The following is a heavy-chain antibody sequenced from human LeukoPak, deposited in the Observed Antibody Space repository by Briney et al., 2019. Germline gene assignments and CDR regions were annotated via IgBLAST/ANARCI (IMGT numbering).Heavy chain of an antibody. J-gene: IGHJ4*02. D-gene: IGHD2-2*01. CDR2: ISAYNGNT. CDR1: GYTFTSYG. V-gene: IGHV1-18*01. CDR3: VRDCRSSSCYPFDY. Sequence: ASVRVSCKASGYTFTSYGISWVRQAPGQGLEWMGWISAYNGNTNYAQKFQGRATMTTDASTGTAYMELRSLRSDDTAVYYCVRDCRSSSCYPFDYWGQGPLVTVSS.